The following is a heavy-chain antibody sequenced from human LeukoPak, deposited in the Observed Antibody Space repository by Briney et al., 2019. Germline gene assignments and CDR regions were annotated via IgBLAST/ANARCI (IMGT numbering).Heavy chain of an antibody. D-gene: IGHD6-6*01. J-gene: IGHJ5*02. V-gene: IGHV3-74*01. Sequence: GGSLRLSCAASGFTFSDYWMHWVRQAPGKGLEWISRIRTDGSITAYADSVKGRFTISRDNAKNILYLQMSSLRGEDTAVYFCARDRSSGWFDPWGQGTLVTVSS. CDR2: IRTDGSIT. CDR1: GFTFSDYW. CDR3: ARDRSSGWFDP.